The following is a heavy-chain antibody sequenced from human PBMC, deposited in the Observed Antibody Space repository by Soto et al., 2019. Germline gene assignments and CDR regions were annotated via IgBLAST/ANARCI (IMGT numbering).Heavy chain of an antibody. CDR2: ISAYNGNT. CDR3: ARVARLNQSPPTLGY. Sequence: GASVKVSCKASGYTFTSYGISWVRQAPGQGLEWMGWISAYNGNTNYAQKLQGRVTMTTDTSTSTAYMELRSLRSDDTAVYYCARVARLNQSPPTLGYWGQGTLVTVSS. J-gene: IGHJ4*02. CDR1: GYTFTSYG. D-gene: IGHD3-16*01. V-gene: IGHV1-18*01.